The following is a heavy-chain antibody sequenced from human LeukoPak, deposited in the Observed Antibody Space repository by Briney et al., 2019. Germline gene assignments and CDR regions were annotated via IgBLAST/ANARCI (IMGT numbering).Heavy chain of an antibody. J-gene: IGHJ6*02. CDR1: GFNLGDHA. Sequence: GRSLRLSCTTSGFNLGDHAMTWVRQAPGKGLEWVGFIRSKAYRGTTEYAASVKGRFTISRDGSKSVVYLQMNSLKSEDTAVYYCSRGPIQLWVHNGMDVWGQGTTVTDSS. V-gene: IGHV3-49*04. CDR3: SRGPIQLWVHNGMDV. D-gene: IGHD5-18*01. CDR2: IRSKAYRGTT.